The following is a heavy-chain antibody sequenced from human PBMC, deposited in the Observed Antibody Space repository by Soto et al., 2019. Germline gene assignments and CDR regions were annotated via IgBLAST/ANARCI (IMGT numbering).Heavy chain of an antibody. Sequence: GASVKVSCKASGYTFTSYGISWVRQAPGQGLEWMGWISGYNGNTKYAQKLQATVTMTTDTSTSTAYMELRSLRSDDTAVYYCARALRFLEWLSPNYYGMDVWGQGTTVTVS. J-gene: IGHJ6*02. V-gene: IGHV1-18*01. D-gene: IGHD3-3*01. CDR3: ARALRFLEWLSPNYYGMDV. CDR1: GYTFTSYG. CDR2: ISGYNGNT.